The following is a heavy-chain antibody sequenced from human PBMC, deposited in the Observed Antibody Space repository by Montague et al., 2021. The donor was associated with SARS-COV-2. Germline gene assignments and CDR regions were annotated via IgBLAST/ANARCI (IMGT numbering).Heavy chain of an antibody. CDR1: GGSISSSSYF. J-gene: IGHJ3*02. Sequence: SETLSLTCTVSGGSISSSSYFCGWIRQPPGKGLEWIGSIYYSGSTYYNPSLKSRLTISVDTSKNQFSLKLSSVTAADTAMFYCARLLTGSDAFDIWGQGTMVTVSS. CDR2: IYYSGST. V-gene: IGHV4-39*01. D-gene: IGHD3-9*01. CDR3: ARLLTGSDAFDI.